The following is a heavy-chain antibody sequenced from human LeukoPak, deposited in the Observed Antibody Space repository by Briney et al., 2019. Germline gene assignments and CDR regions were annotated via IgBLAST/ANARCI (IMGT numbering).Heavy chain of an antibody. CDR1: GGSISSYY. Sequence: PSETLSLTCTVSGGSISSYYWSWIRQPPGKGLEWIGYIYYSGSTNYNPSLKSRVTISVDTSKNQFSLKLSSVTAADTAVYYCATMVRGVSAQNNWFDPWGQGTLVTVSS. D-gene: IGHD3-10*01. CDR2: IYYSGST. V-gene: IGHV4-59*01. J-gene: IGHJ5*02. CDR3: ATMVRGVSAQNNWFDP.